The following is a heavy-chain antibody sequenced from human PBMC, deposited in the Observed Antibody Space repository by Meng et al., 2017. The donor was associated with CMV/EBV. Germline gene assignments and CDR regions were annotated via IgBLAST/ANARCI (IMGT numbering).Heavy chain of an antibody. D-gene: IGHD2-15*01. CDR3: ARGVRGLLGWFDP. V-gene: IGHV3-13*01. Sequence: GGSLRLSCAASGFTFSSYSMNWVRQATGKGLEWVSAIGTAGDTYYPGSVKGRFTISRENAKNSLYLQMNSLRAGGTAVYYCARGVRGLLGWFDPWGQGTLVTVSS. CDR1: GFTFSSYS. CDR2: IGTAGDT. J-gene: IGHJ5*02.